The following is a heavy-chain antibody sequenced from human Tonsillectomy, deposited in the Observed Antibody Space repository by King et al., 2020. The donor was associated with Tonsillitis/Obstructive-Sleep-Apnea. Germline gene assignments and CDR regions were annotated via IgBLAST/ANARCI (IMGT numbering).Heavy chain of an antibody. CDR3: ARTPYCSSTSCYFDY. V-gene: IGHV4-59*01. CDR2: IYYSGST. J-gene: IGHJ4*02. Sequence: QLQESGPGLVKPSETLSLTCTVSGGSISSYYWSWLRQPPGKGLEWIGYIYYSGSTNYNPSLKSRVTISVDTSKNQFSLKLSSVTAADTAVYYCARTPYCSSTSCYFDYWGQGTLVTVSS. CDR1: GGSISSYY. D-gene: IGHD2-2*01.